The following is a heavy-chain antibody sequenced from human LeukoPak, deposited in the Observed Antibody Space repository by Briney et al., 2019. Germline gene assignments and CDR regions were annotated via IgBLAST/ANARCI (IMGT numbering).Heavy chain of an antibody. D-gene: IGHD3-22*01. CDR3: ARGVLPYYYDSSGYSP. J-gene: IGHJ5*02. Sequence: PGGSLRLSCAASGFTVSSNYMSWVRQAPGKGLEWVSVIYSGGSTYYADSVKGRFTISRDNSKNTLYLQMNSLRAEDTAVYYCARGVLPYYYDSSGYSPWGQGTLVTVSS. V-gene: IGHV3-53*01. CDR2: IYSGGST. CDR1: GFTVSSNY.